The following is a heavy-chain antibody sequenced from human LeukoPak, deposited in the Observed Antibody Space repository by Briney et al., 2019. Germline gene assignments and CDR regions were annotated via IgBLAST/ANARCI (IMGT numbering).Heavy chain of an antibody. CDR3: ARVGYSGSPGDY. CDR2: ISGSGGST. J-gene: IGHJ4*02. CDR1: GFTFSSYA. V-gene: IGHV3-23*01. D-gene: IGHD1-26*01. Sequence: PGGSLRLSCAASGFTFSSYAMSWVRQAPGKGLEWVSAISGSGGSTYYADSVKGRFTISRDNSKNTLYLQMNSLRADDTAVYYCARVGYSGSPGDYWGQGTLVTVSS.